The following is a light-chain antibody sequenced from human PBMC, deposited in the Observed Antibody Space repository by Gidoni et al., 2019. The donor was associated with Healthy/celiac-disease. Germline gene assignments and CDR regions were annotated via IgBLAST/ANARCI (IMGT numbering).Light chain of an antibody. Sequence: QSALTQPASVSGSPGQSITISCTGTSSDVGGYNYVSWYQQHPGKAPKLMIYEVSNRPSGVSHRFSGSKSVNTASLTISGLQAEDESDYYCSSYTSSSTWVFGGGTKLTVL. CDR3: SSYTSSSTWV. CDR2: EVS. J-gene: IGLJ3*02. CDR1: SSDVGGYNY. V-gene: IGLV2-14*01.